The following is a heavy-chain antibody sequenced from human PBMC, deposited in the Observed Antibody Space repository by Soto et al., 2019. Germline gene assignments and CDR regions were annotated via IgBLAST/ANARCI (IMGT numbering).Heavy chain of an antibody. Sequence: GESLKISCKGSGYRFASYWIDWVRQMPGKALEWMGIIYPGDSDTRYSPSFQGQVTISVDKSINTAYLQWSSLKASDTAMYFCARGSTGSTTHFYYDGMDVWGEETTVTVSS. CDR2: IYPGDSDT. D-gene: IGHD1-1*01. CDR3: ARGSTGSTTHFYYDGMDV. J-gene: IGHJ6*04. V-gene: IGHV5-51*01. CDR1: GYRFASYW.